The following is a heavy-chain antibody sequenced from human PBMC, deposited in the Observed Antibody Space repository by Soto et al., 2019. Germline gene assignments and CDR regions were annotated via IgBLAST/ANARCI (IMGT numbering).Heavy chain of an antibody. V-gene: IGHV4-59*01. CDR3: ARDGATPPGWFDP. Sequence: PSETLSLTCTVSGGSISSYYWSWIRQPPGKGLEWIGYIYYSGSTNYNPSLKGRVTISVDTSKNQFSLKLSSVTAADTAVYYCARDGATPPGWFDPWGQGTLVTVSS. J-gene: IGHJ5*02. CDR1: GGSISSYY. D-gene: IGHD1-1*01. CDR2: IYYSGST.